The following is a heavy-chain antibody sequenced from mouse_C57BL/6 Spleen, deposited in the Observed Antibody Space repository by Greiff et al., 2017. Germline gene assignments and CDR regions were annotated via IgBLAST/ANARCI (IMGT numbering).Heavy chain of an antibody. D-gene: IGHD2-14*01. CDR1: GYTFTSYW. V-gene: IGHV1-50*01. CDR2: IDPSDSYT. CDR3: ARRYVSSYWYFDV. J-gene: IGHJ1*03. Sequence: QVQLQQPGAELVKPGASVKLSCKASGYTFTSYWMQWVKQRPGQGLEWIGEIDPSDSYTNYNQKFKGKATLTVDTSSSTAYMQLSSLTSEDSAVYYCARRYVSSYWYFDVWGTGTTVTVSS.